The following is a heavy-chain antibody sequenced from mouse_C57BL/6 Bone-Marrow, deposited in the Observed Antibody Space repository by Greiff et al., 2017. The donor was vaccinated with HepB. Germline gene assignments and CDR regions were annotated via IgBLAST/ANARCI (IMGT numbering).Heavy chain of an antibody. J-gene: IGHJ2*01. CDR1: GYTFTDHT. CDR3: ARSLYGYDEA. D-gene: IGHD2-2*01. V-gene: IGHV1-78*01. CDR2: IYPRDGST. Sequence: VQRVESDAELVEPGASVKISCKVSGYTFTDHTIHWMQPRPEQGLEWIGYIYPRDGSTKYNEKFKGKATLTADKSSSKAYLQLNSLTSEDSAVYFCARSLYGYDEAWGQGTTLTVSS.